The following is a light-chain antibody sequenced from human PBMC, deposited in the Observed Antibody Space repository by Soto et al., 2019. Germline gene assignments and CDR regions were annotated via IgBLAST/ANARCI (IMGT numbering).Light chain of an antibody. CDR3: AAWDDNLTVWV. Sequence: QAVVTQTPSASATPGQRVTISCSGSSSNIGGHAVNWYQQLPGSAPKLLIYSDNQRPSGVPDRFSGSKSGASASLAISGLRADDEADYYCAAWDDNLTVWVFGGGTKVTVL. V-gene: IGLV1-44*01. CDR2: SDN. CDR1: SSNIGGHA. J-gene: IGLJ3*02.